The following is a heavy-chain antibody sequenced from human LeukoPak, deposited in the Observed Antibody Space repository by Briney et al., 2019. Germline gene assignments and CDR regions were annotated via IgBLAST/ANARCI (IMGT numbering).Heavy chain of an antibody. J-gene: IGHJ4*02. CDR1: GGSISSYY. CDR2: IYHSGST. CDR3: AREAQYYYDSSGYYFHFDY. V-gene: IGHV4-59*12. D-gene: IGHD3-22*01. Sequence: SESLSLTCTVSGGSISSYYWSWIRQPPGKGLEWIGYIYHSGSTYYNPSLKSRVTISVDRSKNQFSLKLSSVTAADTAVYYCAREAQYYYDSSGYYFHFDYWGQGTLVTVSS.